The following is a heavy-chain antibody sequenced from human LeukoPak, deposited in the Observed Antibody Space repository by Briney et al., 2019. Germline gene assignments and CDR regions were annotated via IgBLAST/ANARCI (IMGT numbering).Heavy chain of an antibody. CDR2: ISYDGSNK. Sequence: PGGSLRLSCAASGFTFSRYGMHWVRQAPGKGLEWVAVISYDGSNKYYADSVKGRFTISRDNSKNTLYLQMNSLRAEDTAVYYCAKESYDFWSGPPDYYYGMDVWGQGTTVTVSS. CDR1: GFTFSRYG. J-gene: IGHJ6*02. D-gene: IGHD3-3*01. V-gene: IGHV3-30*18. CDR3: AKESYDFWSGPPDYYYGMDV.